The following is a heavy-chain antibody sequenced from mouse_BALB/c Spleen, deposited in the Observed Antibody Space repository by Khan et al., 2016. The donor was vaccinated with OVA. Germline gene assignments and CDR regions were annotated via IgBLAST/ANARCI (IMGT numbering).Heavy chain of an antibody. V-gene: IGHV3-2*02. D-gene: IGHD1-1*01. Sequence: EVQLQESGPGLVKPSQSLSLTCTVTGYSITSDYAWNWIRQFPGNKLEWMGYISYSGRTCYNPSLKSRISITQDTSKNQFFLQLNSVTTEDTATYYCARAVTITTVVATDFDYWGQGTTLTVSS. J-gene: IGHJ2*01. CDR1: GYSITSDYA. CDR3: ARAVTITTVVATDFDY. CDR2: ISYSGRT.